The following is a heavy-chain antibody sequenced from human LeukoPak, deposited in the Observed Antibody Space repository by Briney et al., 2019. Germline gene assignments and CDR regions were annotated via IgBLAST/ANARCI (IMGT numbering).Heavy chain of an antibody. Sequence: SQTLSLTCTVSGGSISSGGYYWSWIRQHPGKGLEWIGYIYYSGSTYYNPSLKSRVTISIDTSKNQFSLKLSSVTAADTAVYYCARQYDILTKPFDYWGQGTLVTVSS. V-gene: IGHV4-31*03. CDR2: IYYSGST. CDR1: GGSISSGGYY. D-gene: IGHD3-9*01. CDR3: ARQYDILTKPFDY. J-gene: IGHJ4*02.